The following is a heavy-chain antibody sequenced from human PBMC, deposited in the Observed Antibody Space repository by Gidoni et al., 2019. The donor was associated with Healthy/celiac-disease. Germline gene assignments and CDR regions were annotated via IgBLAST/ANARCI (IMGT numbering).Heavy chain of an antibody. CDR3: ARGGSGYYGEYYFDY. V-gene: IGHV3-7*01. Sequence: EVQLVESGGGLVQPGGSLRLSCAASGFTFSSYWMSWVRQAPGKGLEWVANIKQDGSEKYYWDSVNGRFTISRDNAKNSLYLQMNSLRAEDTAVYYCARGGSGYYGEYYFDYWGQGTLVTVSS. CDR1: GFTFSSYW. J-gene: IGHJ4*02. CDR2: IKQDGSEK. D-gene: IGHD3-22*01.